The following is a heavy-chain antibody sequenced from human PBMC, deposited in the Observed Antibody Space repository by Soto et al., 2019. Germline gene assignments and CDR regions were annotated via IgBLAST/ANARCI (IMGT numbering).Heavy chain of an antibody. CDR1: GFTVTTYG. Sequence: QVQLVESWGGVVQPGRSLRLSCAAAGFTVTTYGMQWVRQAPGKGLEWVARLTHAGSCDFYADSVKGRFTISRDTSKNTLYLQMNCLRPDDPAVYYCASIADYWGQGTLVTVSS. CDR2: LTHAGSCD. CDR3: ASIADY. D-gene: IGHD2-21*01. V-gene: IGHV3-30*03. J-gene: IGHJ4*02.